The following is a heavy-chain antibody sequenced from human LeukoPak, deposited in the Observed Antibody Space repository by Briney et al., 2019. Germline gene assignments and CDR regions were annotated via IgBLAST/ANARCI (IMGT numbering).Heavy chain of an antibody. J-gene: IGHJ4*02. CDR1: GYTFTCYY. D-gene: IGHD3-3*01. V-gene: IGHV1-2*02. Sequence: ASVKVSCKASGYTFTCYYMHWVRQAPGQGLEWMGWINPNSGGTNYAQKFQGRVTMTRDTSISTAYMELSRLRSDDTAVYYCARYGVFDFWSGLDYWGQGTLVTVSS. CDR3: ARYGVFDFWSGLDY. CDR2: INPNSGGT.